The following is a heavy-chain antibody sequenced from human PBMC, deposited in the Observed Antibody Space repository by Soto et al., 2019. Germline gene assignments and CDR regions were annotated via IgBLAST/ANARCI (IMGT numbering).Heavy chain of an antibody. CDR1: GYTFTNYY. CDR3: ARGISSRYYFDY. V-gene: IGHV1-46*01. Sequence: ASVKVSCKASGYTFTNYYMHWVRQAPGQGLEWMGIINPSAGSTSYAQKFQGRVTMTRDTSTSTVYMNLSSLRSEDTAVYYCARGISSRYYFDYWGQGTLVTVSS. J-gene: IGHJ4*02. CDR2: INPSAGST.